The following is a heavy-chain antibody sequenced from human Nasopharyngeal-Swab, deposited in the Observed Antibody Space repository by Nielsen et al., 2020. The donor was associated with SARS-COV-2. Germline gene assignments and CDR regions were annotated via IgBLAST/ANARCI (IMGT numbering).Heavy chain of an antibody. V-gene: IGHV1-69*10. CDR3: AREGSTGSYGRYFDY. D-gene: IGHD1-26*01. CDR2: IIPILGIA. Sequence: LVKVSCKASGGTFSSYAISWVRQAPGQGLEWMGGIIPILGIANYVQKFQGRVTITADKSTSTAYMELSSLRSEDTAVYYCAREGSTGSYGRYFDYWGQGTLVTVSS. J-gene: IGHJ4*02. CDR1: GGTFSSYA.